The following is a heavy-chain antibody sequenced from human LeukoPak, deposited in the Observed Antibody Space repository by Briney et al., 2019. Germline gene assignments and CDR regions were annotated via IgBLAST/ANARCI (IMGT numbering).Heavy chain of an antibody. J-gene: IGHJ6*03. D-gene: IGHD3-10*01. Sequence: GGSLRLSCAASGFNFRDYYMSWLRQAPGKGLEWISHISVTGKTSKYGESMEGRFTIPRDDSNHLLYLQMTSLRADDTAVYFCARQRFGDYNYMDVWGKGTTVTVSS. CDR2: ISVTGKTS. V-gene: IGHV3-11*04. CDR1: GFNFRDYY. CDR3: ARQRFGDYNYMDV.